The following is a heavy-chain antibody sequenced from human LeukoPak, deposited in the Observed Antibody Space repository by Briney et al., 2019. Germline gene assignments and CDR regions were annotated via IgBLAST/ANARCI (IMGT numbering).Heavy chain of an antibody. J-gene: IGHJ4*02. D-gene: IGHD4-23*01. CDR1: GFTFNTYA. Sequence: GGSLRLSCAASGFTFNTYAMHWVRQAPGKGLEWVAAISYDGSNKYYADSVKGRFTISRDNSKNTLYLQMNSLRSEDTAVYYFARGNGLNSQNPPDYLGQGTLVTVSS. CDR2: ISYDGSNK. CDR3: ARGNGLNSQNPPDY. V-gene: IGHV3-30-3*01.